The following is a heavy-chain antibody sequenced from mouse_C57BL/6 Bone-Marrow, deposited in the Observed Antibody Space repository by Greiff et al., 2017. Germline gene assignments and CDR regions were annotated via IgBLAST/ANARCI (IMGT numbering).Heavy chain of an antibody. CDR3: ARDGGYGFFAY. CDR2: SRNKANDYTT. D-gene: IGHD2-2*01. CDR1: GFTFSDFY. Sequence: DVKLVESGGGLVQSGRSLRLSCATSGFTFSDFYMEWVRQAPGKGLEWIAASRNKANDYTTEYSASVKGRFIVSRDTSQSILYLQMNALRAEDTAIYYCARDGGYGFFAYWGQGTLVTVSA. V-gene: IGHV7-1*01. J-gene: IGHJ3*01.